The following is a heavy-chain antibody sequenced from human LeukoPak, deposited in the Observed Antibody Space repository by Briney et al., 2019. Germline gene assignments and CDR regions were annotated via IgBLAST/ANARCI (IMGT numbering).Heavy chain of an antibody. CDR2: IIPILGIA. D-gene: IGHD2-2*02. CDR3: ARDPLEPAAISSPPDY. CDR1: GGTFSSYT. V-gene: IGHV1-69*04. Sequence: SVKVSCKASGGTFSSYTISWVRQAPGQGLEWMGRIIPILGIANYAQKFQGRVTITADKSTSTAYMELSSLRSEDTAVYYCARDPLEPAAISSPPDYWGQGTLVTVSS. J-gene: IGHJ4*02.